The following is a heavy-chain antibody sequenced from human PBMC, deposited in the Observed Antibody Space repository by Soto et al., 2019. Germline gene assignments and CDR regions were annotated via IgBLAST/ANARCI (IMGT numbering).Heavy chain of an antibody. CDR1: GYTFTSYG. D-gene: IGHD5-18*01. J-gene: IGHJ4*01. V-gene: IGHV1-18*01. Sequence: QVQLVQSGAEVKKPGASVKVSCKASGYTFTSYGITWVRQAPGQGLEWMGWISAYNGNTNYAQKLQGRVTMTTDTSNSRSYMDLMGLRAGETAVYSCARMGALLAYVTNSYGIDYWGQGTLVTVSS. CDR3: ARMGALLAYVTNSYGIDY. CDR2: ISAYNGNT.